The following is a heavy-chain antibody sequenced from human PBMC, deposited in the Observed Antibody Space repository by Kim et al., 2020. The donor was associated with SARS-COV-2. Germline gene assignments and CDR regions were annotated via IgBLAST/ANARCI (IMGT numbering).Heavy chain of an antibody. CDR1: GFTFSSYS. D-gene: IGHD6-19*01. CDR2: ISSSSSYI. J-gene: IGHJ4*01. CDR3: ARHRDHSSGWYSGGY. Sequence: GGSLRLSCAASGFTFSSYSMNWVRQAPGKGLEWVSSISSSSSYIYYAYSVKGRITISRNNAKNSLYLQINSMSAETTAVYYAARHRDHSSGWYSGGYWG. V-gene: IGHV3-21*01.